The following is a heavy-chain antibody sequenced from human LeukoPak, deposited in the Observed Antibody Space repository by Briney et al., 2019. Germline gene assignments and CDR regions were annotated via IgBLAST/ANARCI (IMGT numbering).Heavy chain of an antibody. V-gene: IGHV3-23*01. CDR3: AKDEDIVVVPAAIDY. CDR2: ISGSGGST. J-gene: IGHJ4*02. Sequence: GGSLRLSCAASGFTFNSYAMSWVRQAPGKGLEWVSSISGSGGSTYYADSVKGRFTISRDNSKNTLYLQMNSLRAEDTAVYYCAKDEDIVVVPAAIDYWGQGTLVTVSS. D-gene: IGHD2-2*01. CDR1: GFTFNSYA.